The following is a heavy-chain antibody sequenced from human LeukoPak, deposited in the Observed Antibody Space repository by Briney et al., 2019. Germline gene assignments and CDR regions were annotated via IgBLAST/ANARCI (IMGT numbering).Heavy chain of an antibody. Sequence: GASVKVSCKASGYTFTGYYMHWVRQAPGQGLEGMGRINPNSGGTNYAQKFQGRVTMTRDTSISTAYMEMSRLRSDDTAVYYCASEGYCSSTSCYWGNYWGQGTLVTVSS. J-gene: IGHJ4*02. V-gene: IGHV1-2*06. CDR1: GYTFTGYY. CDR3: ASEGYCSSTSCYWGNY. CDR2: INPNSGGT. D-gene: IGHD2-2*01.